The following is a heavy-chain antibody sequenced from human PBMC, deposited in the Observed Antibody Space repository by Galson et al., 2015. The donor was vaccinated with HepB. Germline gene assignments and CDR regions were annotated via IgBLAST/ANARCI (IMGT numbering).Heavy chain of an antibody. CDR1: GYTFTSYD. J-gene: IGHJ6*03. CDR3: ARAVRTGGDYYYYMDV. Sequence: SVKVSCKASGYTFTSYDINWVRQATGQGLEWMGWMNPNSANTGYAQKFQGRVTMTRNTSISTAYMELSSLRSEDTAVYYCARAVRTGGDYYYYMDVWGKGTTVTVSS. D-gene: IGHD4-23*01. V-gene: IGHV1-8*01. CDR2: MNPNSANT.